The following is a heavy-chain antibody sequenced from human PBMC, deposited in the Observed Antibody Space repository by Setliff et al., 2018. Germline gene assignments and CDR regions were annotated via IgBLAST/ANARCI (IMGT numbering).Heavy chain of an antibody. V-gene: IGHV4-34*01. D-gene: IGHD2-21*01. CDR2: SNHGGST. J-gene: IGHJ6*02. Sequence: SETLSLTCSVYGESFSNNYWSWIRQSPGRGLEWIGESNHGGSTSYNPSLKSRLTMSVDTSKNQFSLKLTSVTAADTAVYYCAKEYVVIQFVTNVHNHYGMDVWGQGRMVTVSS. CDR1: GESFSNNY. CDR3: AKEYVVIQFVTNVHNHYGMDV.